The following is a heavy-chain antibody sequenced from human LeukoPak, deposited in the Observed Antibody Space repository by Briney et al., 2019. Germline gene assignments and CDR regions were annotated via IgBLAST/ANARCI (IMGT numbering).Heavy chain of an antibody. CDR3: AKAYGSSGYYQLPIDY. J-gene: IGHJ4*02. CDR2: IRYDGSNK. Sequence: GGSLRLSCAASGFTFSSYGMHWVRQAPGKGLEWVAFIRYDGSNKYYADSVKGRFTISRDNSMNTLYLQMDSLRAEDTAVYYCAKAYGSSGYYQLPIDYWGQGTLVTVSS. V-gene: IGHV3-30*02. D-gene: IGHD3-22*01. CDR1: GFTFSSYG.